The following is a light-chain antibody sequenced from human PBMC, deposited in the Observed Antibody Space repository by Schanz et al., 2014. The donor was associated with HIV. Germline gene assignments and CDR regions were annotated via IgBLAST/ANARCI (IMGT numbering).Light chain of an antibody. CDR2: EVS. Sequence: QSALTQPPSASGSPGQSVTLSCTGTSSDVGDYNYVSWYQQHPGKAPKLMIYEVSNRPSGVSNRFSGSKSGNTASLTISGLQAEDEADYYCSSYTSSSTLVVFGGGTKLTVL. V-gene: IGLV2-14*01. CDR1: SSDVGDYNY. CDR3: SSYTSSSTLVV. J-gene: IGLJ2*01.